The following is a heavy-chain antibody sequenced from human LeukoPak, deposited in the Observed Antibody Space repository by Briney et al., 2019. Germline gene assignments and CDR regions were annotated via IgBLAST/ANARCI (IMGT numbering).Heavy chain of an antibody. CDR1: GGSISSYY. Sequence: SETLSRTCTVTGGSISSYYWSWIRQPPGKGLEWIAYISDIGSINYNPSLKSRVTISLDTSKNQFSLKLSSVTAADTAVYYCAGHHPRNTVDFWGQGTLVTVSS. V-gene: IGHV4-59*08. J-gene: IGHJ4*02. CDR2: ISDIGSI. CDR3: AGHHPRNTVDF. D-gene: IGHD2/OR15-2a*01.